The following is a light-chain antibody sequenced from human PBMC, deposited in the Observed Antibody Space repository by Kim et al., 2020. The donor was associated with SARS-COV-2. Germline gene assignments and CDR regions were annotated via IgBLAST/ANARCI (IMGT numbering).Light chain of an antibody. J-gene: IGLJ3*02. CDR1: SSNIGSNT. V-gene: IGLV1-44*01. CDR3: ATWYDSLDVWM. Sequence: QSVLTQPPSASGTPGQRVTISCSGSSSNIGSNTVNSYQQFPGTAPQLHIDTDDRRPSGVSDRVSCSKSGTSASLAISALRSEDEADYYCATWYDSLDVWMFGGGTQLTVL. CDR2: TDD.